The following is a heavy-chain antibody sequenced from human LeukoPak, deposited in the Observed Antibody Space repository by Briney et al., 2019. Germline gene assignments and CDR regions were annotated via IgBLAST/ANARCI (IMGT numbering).Heavy chain of an antibody. Sequence: ASETLSLTRTVSVGFISNYYWSCIRQPAAKGLEWIVRMYSSGSTNYNPSLKSRVTMLADTSKNQLSLKLTPATAAYTAVYYCARDSDKQPNWCVPWGQGTLVTVSS. CDR3: ARDSDKQPNWCVP. CDR2: MYSSGST. V-gene: IGHV4-4*07. J-gene: IGHJ5*02. D-gene: IGHD1/OR15-1a*01. CDR1: VGFISNYY.